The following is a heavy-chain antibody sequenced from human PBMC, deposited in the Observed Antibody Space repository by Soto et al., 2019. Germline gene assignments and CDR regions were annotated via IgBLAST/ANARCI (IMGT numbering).Heavy chain of an antibody. D-gene: IGHD5-18*01. V-gene: IGHV1-69*12. CDR3: ASGIQLWLRRINNGYSG. CDR2: IIPMFGTA. J-gene: IGHJ4*02. CDR1: GGTFSTYA. Sequence: QVQLVQSGAEVKKPESSVKVSCKAPGGTFSTYAISWVRQAPGQGIEWMGGIIPMFGTAKYAQRCQDRVTITADETTNTVYMELSSLRSEDTAVYFCASGIQLWLRRINNGYSGWGQGTLVTVSS.